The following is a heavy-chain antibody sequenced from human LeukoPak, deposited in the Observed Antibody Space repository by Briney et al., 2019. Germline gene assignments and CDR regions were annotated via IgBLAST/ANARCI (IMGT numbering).Heavy chain of an antibody. CDR1: GGSISSGDYY. CDR2: MYYSGST. Sequence: SQTLSLTCTVSGGSISSGDYYWSWIRQPPGKGLEWIAYMYYSGSTYYNPSLKSRVTMSADTSKNQLSLKLSSVTAADTAVYYCARPYYYDSRINPWGQGILVTVSS. V-gene: IGHV4-30-4*01. J-gene: IGHJ5*02. D-gene: IGHD3-22*01. CDR3: ARPYYYDSRINP.